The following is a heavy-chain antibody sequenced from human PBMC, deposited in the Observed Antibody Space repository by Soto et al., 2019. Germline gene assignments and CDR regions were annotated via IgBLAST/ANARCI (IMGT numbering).Heavy chain of an antibody. CDR2: IYNSETT. D-gene: IGHD4-4*01. Sequence: SETLSLTCTVSGGSVSNNYWSWIRQPPGKGLEWIGYIYNSETTNYNPSLTSRITITVATSKNHISLKLSSVTAAATVVYYCARTLKNSDYEDYLASSGQGTLDTGSS. CDR1: GGSVSNNY. V-gene: IGHV4-59*02. CDR3: ARTLKNSDYEDYLAS. J-gene: IGHJ4*02.